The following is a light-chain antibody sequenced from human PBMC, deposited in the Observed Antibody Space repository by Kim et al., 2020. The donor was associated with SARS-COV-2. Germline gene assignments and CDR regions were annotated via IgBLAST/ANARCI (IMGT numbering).Light chain of an antibody. Sequence: GQRVTISWSGSTSNIGSNTVNWCQQLPGTAPKHLIYTNNKRPSGVPDRFSGSKSGTSASLAISGLQSEDEADYYCAAWDDSLNGVVFGGGTQLTVL. CDR3: AAWDDSLNGVV. V-gene: IGLV1-44*01. CDR1: TSNIGSNT. J-gene: IGLJ2*01. CDR2: TNN.